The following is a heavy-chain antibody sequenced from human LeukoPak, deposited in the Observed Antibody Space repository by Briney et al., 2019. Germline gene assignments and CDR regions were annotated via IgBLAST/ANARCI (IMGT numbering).Heavy chain of an antibody. CDR2: ISGSGGST. CDR3: AKDVRGYDILTGYYNCFDY. D-gene: IGHD3-9*01. J-gene: IGHJ4*02. CDR1: GITFSSYA. Sequence: QPGGSLRLSCATSGITFSSYAMSWVRQAPGKGLECVSAISGSGGSTYYADSVKGRFTISRDNSKNTLYLQMNSLRAEDTAVYYCAKDVRGYDILTGYYNCFDYWGQGTLVTVSS. V-gene: IGHV3-23*01.